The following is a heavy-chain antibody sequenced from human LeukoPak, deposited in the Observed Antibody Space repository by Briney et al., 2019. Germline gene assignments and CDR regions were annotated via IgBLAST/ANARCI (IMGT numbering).Heavy chain of an antibody. V-gene: IGHV3-23*01. CDR3: AKDRDAGSGSDYFDY. CDR1: GFTFSSYA. J-gene: IGHJ4*02. Sequence: GGSLRLSCAASGFTFSSYAMSWVRQAPGKGLEWVSAISGSGGSTYYADSVTGRFTISRDNSKNTLYLQMNSLRAEDTAVYYCAKDRDAGSGSDYFDYWGQGTLVTVSS. CDR2: ISGSGGST. D-gene: IGHD3-10*01.